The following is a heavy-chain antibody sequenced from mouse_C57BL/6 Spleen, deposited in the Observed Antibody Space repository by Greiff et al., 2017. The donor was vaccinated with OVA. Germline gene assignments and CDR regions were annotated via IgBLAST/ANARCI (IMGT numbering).Heavy chain of an antibody. J-gene: IGHJ3*01. CDR2: ISYDGSN. V-gene: IGHV3-6*01. CDR3: ARGEVY. Sequence: EVQLVESGPGLVKPSQSLSLTCSVTGYSITSGYYWNWIRQFPGNKLEWMGYISYDGSNNYNPSLKNRISITRDTSKNQFFLKLNSVTTEDTATYYCARGEVYWGQGTLVTVSA. CDR1: GYSITSGYY.